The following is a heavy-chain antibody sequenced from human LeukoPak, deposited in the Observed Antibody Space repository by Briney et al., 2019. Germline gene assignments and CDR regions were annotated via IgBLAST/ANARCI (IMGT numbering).Heavy chain of an antibody. CDR3: ARGKLAAPGRTGYNWFDP. CDR1: GYTFTGYY. J-gene: IGHJ5*02. V-gene: IGHV1-2*02. CDR2: VNPNSGGT. Sequence: ASVKVSCKASGYTFTGYYIHWVRQAPGQGLEWMGWVNPNSGGTNYAQKFQGRVTMPRDTSITTAYMELSGLRSDDTAIYYCARGKLAAPGRTGYNWFDPWGQGTLVTVSS. D-gene: IGHD6-13*01.